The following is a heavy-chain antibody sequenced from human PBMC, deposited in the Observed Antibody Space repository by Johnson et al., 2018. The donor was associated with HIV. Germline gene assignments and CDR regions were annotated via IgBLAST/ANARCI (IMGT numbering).Heavy chain of an antibody. CDR3: ARGQVQWPASVNDAFDI. D-gene: IGHD6-19*01. CDR1: GFTFSRYA. CDR2: ISWNSGSI. V-gene: IGHV3-9*01. Sequence: VQLVESGGGVVQPGRSLRLSCAPSGFTFSRYAMHWVRQAPGKGLEWVSGISWNSGSIGYADSVKGRFTISRDNAKNSLYLQINSLRAEDTAVYYCARGQVQWPASVNDAFDIWGQGTMVTVSS. J-gene: IGHJ3*02.